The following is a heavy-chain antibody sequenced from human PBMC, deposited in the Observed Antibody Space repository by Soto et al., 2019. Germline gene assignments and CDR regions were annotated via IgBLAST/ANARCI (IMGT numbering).Heavy chain of an antibody. Sequence: SETLSLTCAVYGGSFSGYYWSWIRQPPGKGLEWIGEINHSGSTNYNPSLKSRVTISVDTSKNQFSLKLSSVTAADTAVYYCARGAPGGNDIVVVPAATHYYYYYMDVWGKGTTVTVSS. J-gene: IGHJ6*03. D-gene: IGHD2-2*01. V-gene: IGHV4-34*01. CDR1: GGSFSGYY. CDR2: INHSGST. CDR3: ARGAPGGNDIVVVPAATHYYYYYMDV.